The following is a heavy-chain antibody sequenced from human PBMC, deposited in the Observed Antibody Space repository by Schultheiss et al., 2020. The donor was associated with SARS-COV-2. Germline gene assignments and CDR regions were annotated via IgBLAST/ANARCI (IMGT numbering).Heavy chain of an antibody. CDR2: ISSSGSTI. CDR3: ARGGSYWGHDAFDI. CDR1: GFTVSSNY. V-gene: IGHV3-48*04. J-gene: IGHJ3*02. Sequence: GGSLRLSCAASGFTVSSNYMNWVRQAPGKGLEWVSSISSSGSTIYYADSVKGRFTISRDNAKNSLYLQMNSLRAEDTAVYYCARGGSYWGHDAFDIWGQGTMVTVSS. D-gene: IGHD1-26*01.